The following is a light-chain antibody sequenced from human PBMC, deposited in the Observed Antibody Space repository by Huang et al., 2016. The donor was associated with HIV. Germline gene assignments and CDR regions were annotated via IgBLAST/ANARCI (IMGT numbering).Light chain of an antibody. V-gene: IGKV1-39*01. J-gene: IGKJ1*01. Sequence: DIQMTQSPFSLSASVGDRVTITCRASQSISRYLNWYQQKPGKAPKLLIYGASSLQSGIPSRFSGSGSGTGFTLTISSLQPEDFATYYCQQSYITPPWTFGQGTKVEIK. CDR2: GAS. CDR3: QQSYITPPWT. CDR1: QSISRY.